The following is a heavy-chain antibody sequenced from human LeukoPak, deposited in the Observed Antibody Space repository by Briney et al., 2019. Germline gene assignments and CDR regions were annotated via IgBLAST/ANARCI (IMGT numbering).Heavy chain of an antibody. CDR1: GGSISGYY. CDR3: ARGDSGWYILDY. CDR2: IYYSGST. J-gene: IGHJ4*02. D-gene: IGHD6-19*01. Sequence: SETLSLTCTVSGGSISGYYWSWIRQPPGKGLEWIGYIYYSGSTNYNPSLKSRVTISVDTSKNQFSLKLSSVTAADTAVYYCARGDSGWYILDYWGQGTLVTVSS. V-gene: IGHV4-59*01.